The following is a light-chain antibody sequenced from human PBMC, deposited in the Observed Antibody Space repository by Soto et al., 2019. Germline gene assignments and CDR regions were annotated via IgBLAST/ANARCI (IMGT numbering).Light chain of an antibody. CDR1: QTVNSR. J-gene: IGKJ1*01. CDR3: HQRQSLPRT. CDR2: HTS. Sequence: EIVLTQAPATLFSCPGERARLSCRASQTVNSRLAWYQHKPGQAPRLLIYHTSNRATGIPARFSGSGSGTDFTLTISSLEPEDFAVYYCHQRQSLPRTFGQGTKVDIK. V-gene: IGKV3-11*01.